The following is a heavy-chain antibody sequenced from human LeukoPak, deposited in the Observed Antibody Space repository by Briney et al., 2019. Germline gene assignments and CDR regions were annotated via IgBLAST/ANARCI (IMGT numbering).Heavy chain of an antibody. J-gene: IGHJ4*02. CDR3: ARDSYGDANFDS. CDR1: GFIVNTNY. Sequence: GGSLRLSCAASGFIVNTNYMTWVRQAPGRGLEWVSFIYADGNTYYADSVKGRFTISRDVSKNAVYLQMNSLRAEDTAVYYCARDSYGDANFDSWGQGTLVTVSS. D-gene: IGHD4-17*01. V-gene: IGHV3-53*01. CDR2: IYADGNT.